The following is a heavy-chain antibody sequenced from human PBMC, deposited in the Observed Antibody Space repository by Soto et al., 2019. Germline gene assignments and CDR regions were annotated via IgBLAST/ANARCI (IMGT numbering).Heavy chain of an antibody. Sequence: QVQLVESGGGVVQPGRSLRLSCAASGFTFSNYGMHWVRQAPGKGLEWVAVMSSDGNNKYYADSVKGRFTISRDNSKNTLYRQMNSLRAEDTAVYYCARGRMQLWFNREHWYLDLWGRSTRVTVSS. V-gene: IGHV3-33*01. CDR2: MSSDGNNK. D-gene: IGHD5-18*01. CDR1: GFTFSNYG. J-gene: IGHJ2*01. CDR3: ARGRMQLWFNREHWYLDL.